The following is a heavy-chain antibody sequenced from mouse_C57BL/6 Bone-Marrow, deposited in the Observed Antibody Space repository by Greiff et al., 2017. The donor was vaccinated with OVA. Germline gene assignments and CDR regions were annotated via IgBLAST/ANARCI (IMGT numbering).Heavy chain of an antibody. CDR3: ALYPRSYRYFDV. V-gene: IGHV1-26*01. CDR1: GYTFTDYY. J-gene: IGHJ1*03. CDR2: INPNNGGT. D-gene: IGHD2-1*01. Sequence: VQLQQSGPELVKPGASVKISCKASGYTFTDYYMNWVKQSHGKSLEWIGDINPNNGGTSYNQKFKGKATLTVDKSSSPAYMELSSLTSEVSAVYDSALYPRSYRYFDVWGTGTTVTVSS.